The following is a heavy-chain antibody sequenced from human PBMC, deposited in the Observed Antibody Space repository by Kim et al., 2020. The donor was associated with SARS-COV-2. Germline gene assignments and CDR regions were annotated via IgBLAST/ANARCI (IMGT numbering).Heavy chain of an antibody. V-gene: IGHV3-30-3*01. CDR2: ISYDGSNK. J-gene: IGHJ5*02. Sequence: GGSLRLSCAASGFTFSSYAMHWVRQAPGKGLEWVAVISYDGSNKYYADSVKGRFTISRDNSKNTLYLQMNSLRAEDTAVYYCARDKDGDYANWFDPWGQGTLVTVSS. CDR3: ARDKDGDYANWFDP. D-gene: IGHD4-17*01. CDR1: GFTFSSYA.